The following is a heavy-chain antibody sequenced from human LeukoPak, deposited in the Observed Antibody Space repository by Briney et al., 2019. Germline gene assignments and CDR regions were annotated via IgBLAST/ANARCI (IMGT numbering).Heavy chain of an antibody. CDR1: GFTFSSYA. CDR3: ARGDRAAGFDY. D-gene: IGHD6-13*01. J-gene: IGHJ4*02. Sequence: GGSLRLSCAASGFTFSSYAMHWVRQAPGKGLEYVSAISSNGGSTYYANSVKGRFTISRDNSKNTLYLQMGSLRAEDMAVYYCARGDRAAGFDYWGQGTLVTVSS. V-gene: IGHV3-64*01. CDR2: ISSNGGST.